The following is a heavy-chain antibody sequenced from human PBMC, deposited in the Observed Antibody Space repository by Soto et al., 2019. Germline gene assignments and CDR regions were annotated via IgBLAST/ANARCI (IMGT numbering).Heavy chain of an antibody. Sequence: EVQLVESGGGLVQPGGSLRLSCAASGFTFSSYWMSWVRQAPGKGLEWVANIKQDGSEKYYVDSVKGRFTISRDNAKNSLYLQMNSLRAEDTAVYYCAREDVVLAATGGHDAFDIWGQGTMVTVSS. J-gene: IGHJ3*02. CDR1: GFTFSSYW. CDR3: AREDVVLAATGGHDAFDI. CDR2: IKQDGSEK. D-gene: IGHD2-15*01. V-gene: IGHV3-7*01.